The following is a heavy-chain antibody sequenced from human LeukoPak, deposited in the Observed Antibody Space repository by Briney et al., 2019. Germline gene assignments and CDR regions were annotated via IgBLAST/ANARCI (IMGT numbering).Heavy chain of an antibody. CDR1: GFTFSSYE. J-gene: IGHJ4*02. D-gene: IGHD1-1*01. CDR2: ISSSGNTK. Sequence: GGSLRLSCAASGFTFSSYEMNWVRQAPGKGLERISYISSSGNTKHYADSVKGRFTISRDSAKNSLYLQMYSLRAEDTAVYYCARVLTNDLSLWGQGTLVTVSS. V-gene: IGHV3-48*03. CDR3: ARVLTNDLSL.